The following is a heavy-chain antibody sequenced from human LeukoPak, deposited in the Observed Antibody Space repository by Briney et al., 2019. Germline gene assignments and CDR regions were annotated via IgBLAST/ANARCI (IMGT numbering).Heavy chain of an antibody. V-gene: IGHV4-59*01. J-gene: IGHJ2*01. CDR1: GGSISSYY. Sequence: SETLSLTCTVSGGSISSYYWSWIRQPPGRGLEWIGYIYYSGSTNYNPSLKSRVTISVDTSKNQFSLKLSSVTAADTAVCYCASPYYGDYDGWYFDLWGRGTLVTVSS. D-gene: IGHD4-17*01. CDR3: ASPYYGDYDGWYFDL. CDR2: IYYSGST.